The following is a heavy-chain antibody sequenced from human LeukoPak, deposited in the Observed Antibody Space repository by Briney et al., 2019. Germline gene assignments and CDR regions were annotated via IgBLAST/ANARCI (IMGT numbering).Heavy chain of an antibody. D-gene: IGHD3-10*01. V-gene: IGHV3-48*01. CDR3: ARGYSSGSYYG. Sequence: GGSLRLSCAASGFSFNIYSMSSGRQAPGKGLEWVSYISSGSSTIYNADSVKGRFTISRDNVKNSLYLQMNSLRADDTAVYYCARGYSSGSYYGWGQGTLVTVSS. J-gene: IGHJ4*02. CDR2: ISSGSSTI. CDR1: GFSFNIYS.